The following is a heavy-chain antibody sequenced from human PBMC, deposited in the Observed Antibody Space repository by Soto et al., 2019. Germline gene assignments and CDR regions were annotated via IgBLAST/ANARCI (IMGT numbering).Heavy chain of an antibody. Sequence: SVKVSCKASGGTFSSYTISWVRQAPGQGLEWMGRIIPILGITNYAQKFQGRVTITADKSTSTAYMELSSLRSEDTAVYYCARGTPPGDILTGYYLDWGQGTLVTVSS. J-gene: IGHJ4*02. CDR2: IIPILGIT. V-gene: IGHV1-69*02. D-gene: IGHD3-9*01. CDR1: GGTFSSYT. CDR3: ARGTPPGDILTGYYLD.